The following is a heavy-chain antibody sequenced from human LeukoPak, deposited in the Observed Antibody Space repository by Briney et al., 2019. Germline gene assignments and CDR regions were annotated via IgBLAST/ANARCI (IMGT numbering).Heavy chain of an antibody. D-gene: IGHD5-12*01. V-gene: IGHV3-23*01. CDR1: GFTFRGYG. CDR3: AKGSDYDPPYYYYYMDV. Sequence: GGTLRLSCAASGFTFRGYGMSWVRQAPGKGLEWVSAISGSGGSTYYADSVKGRFTISRDNSKNTLYLQMNSLRAEDTAVYYCAKGSDYDPPYYYYYMDVWGKGTTVTISS. J-gene: IGHJ6*03. CDR2: ISGSGGST.